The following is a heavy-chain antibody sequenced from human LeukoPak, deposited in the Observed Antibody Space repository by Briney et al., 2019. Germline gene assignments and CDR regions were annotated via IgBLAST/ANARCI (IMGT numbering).Heavy chain of an antibody. CDR2: INPNSGGT. CDR1: GYTFTGYY. D-gene: IGHD4-17*01. V-gene: IGHV1-2*02. J-gene: IGHJ5*02. Sequence: ASVKVSCKASGYTFTGYYMHWVRQAPGQGLEWMGWINPNSGGTNYAQKFQGRVTMTEDTSTDTAYMELSSLRSEDTAVYYCATDYGDYPNWFDPWGQGTLVTVSS. CDR3: ATDYGDYPNWFDP.